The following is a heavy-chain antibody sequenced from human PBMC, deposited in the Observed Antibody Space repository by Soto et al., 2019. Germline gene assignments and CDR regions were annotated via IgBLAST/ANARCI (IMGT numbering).Heavy chain of an antibody. CDR2: ISCSGGST. Sequence: EVQLLESGGGLVQPGGSLRLSCAASGFTFSSYAMSWVRQAPGKGLEWVSAISCSGGSTYYADSVKGRFTISRDNSKNTLYLQMNSLRAEDTAVYYCAKGDNWNSIGYYFDYWGQGTLVTVSS. CDR3: AKGDNWNSIGYYFDY. D-gene: IGHD1-7*01. V-gene: IGHV3-23*01. CDR1: GFTFSSYA. J-gene: IGHJ4*02.